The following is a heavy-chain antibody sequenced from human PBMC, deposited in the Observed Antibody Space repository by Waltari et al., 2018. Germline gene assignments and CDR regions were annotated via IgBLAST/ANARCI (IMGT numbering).Heavy chain of an antibody. V-gene: IGHV1-2*06. CDR3: ARDYGGTVDY. CDR1: GYTFTSYG. J-gene: IGHJ4*02. Sequence: QVQLVQSGAEVKKPGASVKVSCKASGYTFTSYGISWVRQAPGQGLEWMGRINPNSGGTTYAQKFQGRVTMTRDTSISTAYMKLSRLRSDDTAVYYCARDYGGTVDYWGQGTLVTVSS. D-gene: IGHD4-17*01. CDR2: INPNSGGT.